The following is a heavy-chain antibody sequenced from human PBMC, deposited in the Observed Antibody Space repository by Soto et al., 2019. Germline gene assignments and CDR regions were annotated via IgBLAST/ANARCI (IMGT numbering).Heavy chain of an antibody. D-gene: IGHD1-26*01. V-gene: IGHV3-48*02. CDR1: GFTFSDYS. J-gene: IGHJ4*02. CDR3: ARVNSGTYFAFDY. CDR2: ISGNAGSI. Sequence: QPGGSLRLSCAASGFTFSDYSMNWVRQAPGKGLEWISYISGNAGSIFYADSVRGRFSISRDNAKNSLYLQMNSLRDEDTAVYYCARVNSGTYFAFDYWGLGTLVTVSS.